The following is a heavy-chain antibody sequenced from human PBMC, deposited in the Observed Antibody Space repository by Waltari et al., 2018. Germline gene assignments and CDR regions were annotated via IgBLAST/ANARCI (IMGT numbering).Heavy chain of an antibody. D-gene: IGHD6-13*01. CDR1: GFPFSSCA. J-gene: IGHJ4*02. Sequence: EVQLLESGGGLVQHGGSPRLSCAASGFPFSSCAMRWVREAPGKGVVWVSGISGSGGSTYYADSVKGRFTISRDNSKNTLYLQMNSLRAEDTAVYYCAKDRSSWPRLPDYWGQGTLVTVSS. CDR2: ISGSGGST. CDR3: AKDRSSWPRLPDY. V-gene: IGHV3-23*01.